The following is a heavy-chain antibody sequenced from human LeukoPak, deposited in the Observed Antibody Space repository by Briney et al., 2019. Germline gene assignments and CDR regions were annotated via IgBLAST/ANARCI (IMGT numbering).Heavy chain of an antibody. V-gene: IGHV3-30*04. CDR3: AKSEGVAAAGTDY. Sequence: GGSLRLSCAASGFTFGAYAMHWVRQSPGKGLEWVALISYDGNNEWYADSVKGRFTISRDNSKNTLYLQMNSLRAEDTAVYYCAKSEGVAAAGTDYWGQGTLVTVSS. D-gene: IGHD6-13*01. CDR2: ISYDGNNE. J-gene: IGHJ4*02. CDR1: GFTFGAYA.